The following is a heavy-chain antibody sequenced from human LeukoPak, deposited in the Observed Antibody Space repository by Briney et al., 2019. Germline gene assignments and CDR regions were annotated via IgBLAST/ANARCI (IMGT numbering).Heavy chain of an antibody. CDR1: GFTFSSYA. J-gene: IGHJ4*02. D-gene: IGHD6-13*01. CDR3: AKAWPAAGTFDS. CDR2: ILPGGGDT. V-gene: IGHV3-23*01. Sequence: GWSLRLSCAASGFTFSSYALTWVRQAPGKGLEWVSTILPGGGDTYYADSVKGRFTISRDTSKNTLYLQMNTLRVEDTAVYYCAKAWPAAGTFDSWGQGSLVTVSS.